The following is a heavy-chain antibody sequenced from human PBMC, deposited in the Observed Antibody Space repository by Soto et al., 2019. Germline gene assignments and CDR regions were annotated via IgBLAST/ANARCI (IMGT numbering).Heavy chain of an antibody. CDR2: IYPGDSDT. D-gene: IGHD3-22*01. Sequence: PGASLKISCKGSGYSFTSYWIGWVRQMPGKGLEWMGIIYPGDSDTRYSPSSQGQVTISADKSISTAYLQWSSLKASDTAMYYCARCDYYDTQWWFDPWGQGTLVTVSS. J-gene: IGHJ5*02. CDR3: ARCDYYDTQWWFDP. V-gene: IGHV5-51*01. CDR1: GYSFTSYW.